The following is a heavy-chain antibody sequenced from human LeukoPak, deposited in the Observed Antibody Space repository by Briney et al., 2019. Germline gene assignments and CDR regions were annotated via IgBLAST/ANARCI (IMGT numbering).Heavy chain of an antibody. V-gene: IGHV3-23*01. D-gene: IGHD2-15*01. CDR3: AKVDPPNYCSGGSCYSGDYYYGMDV. CDR1: GFTFSSYA. Sequence: PGGSLRLSCAASGFTFSSYAMSWVRQAPGKGLEWVSAISGSGGSTYYADSVKGRFTISRDNSKNTLYLQMNSLRAEDTAAYYCAKVDPPNYCSGGSCYSGDYYYGMDVWGQGTTVTVSS. J-gene: IGHJ6*02. CDR2: ISGSGGST.